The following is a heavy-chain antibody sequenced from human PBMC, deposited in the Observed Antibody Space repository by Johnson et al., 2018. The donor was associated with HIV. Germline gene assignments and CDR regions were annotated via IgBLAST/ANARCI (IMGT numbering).Heavy chain of an antibody. D-gene: IGHD1-1*01. CDR1: GFTFSDAW. J-gene: IGHJ3*02. V-gene: IGHV3-15*01. CDR2: VKSKTDGGTI. Sequence: VQLVESGGGLVKPGGSLRLSCAASGFTFSDAWMNWVRQAPGKGLELVGRVKSKTDGGTIDYAAPVKGRFSISRDGSKNTLYLQMNSLKTEDTAVYYCTTGLYWNDAFDIWGQGTMVTVSS. CDR3: TTGLYWNDAFDI.